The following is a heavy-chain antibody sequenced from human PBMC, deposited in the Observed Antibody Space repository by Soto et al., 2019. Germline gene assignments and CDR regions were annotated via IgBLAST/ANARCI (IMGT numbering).Heavy chain of an antibody. J-gene: IGHJ4*02. CDR3: AKSAPMDAGDKYYYDF. V-gene: IGHV1-69*13. CDR1: GGTFSTFG. D-gene: IGHD3-10*01. CDR2: IIPFFGTA. Sequence: SVKVSCKASGGTFSTFGISWVRQAPGQGLEWMGGIIPFFGTARYSQKFEDRITTTADESTNTVYMDLRSLTSEDTAIYYCAKSAPMDAGDKYYYDFWGQGALVTVSS.